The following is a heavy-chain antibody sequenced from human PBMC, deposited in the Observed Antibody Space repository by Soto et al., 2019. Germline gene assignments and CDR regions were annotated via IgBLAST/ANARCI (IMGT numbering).Heavy chain of an antibody. CDR1: GFTFSSYA. CDR2: ISYDGSNK. J-gene: IGHJ4*02. V-gene: IGHV3-30-3*01. D-gene: IGHD3-10*01. CDR3: ARVKSWFKFYPADY. Sequence: GGSLRLSCAASGFTFSSYAMHWVRQAPGKGLEWVAVISYDGSNKYYADSVKGRFTISRDNSKNTLYLQMNSLRAEDTAVYYCARVKSWFKFYPADYWGQGNLVTVSS.